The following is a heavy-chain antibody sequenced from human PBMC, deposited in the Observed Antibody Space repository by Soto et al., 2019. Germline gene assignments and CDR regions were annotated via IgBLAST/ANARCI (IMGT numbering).Heavy chain of an antibody. D-gene: IGHD3-10*01. CDR2: LSGSGGST. V-gene: IGHV3-23*01. J-gene: IGHJ4*02. CDR3: AKKRVEGGPGSYYNRSDY. Sequence: EVQLLESGGGLVPPGGSLRLSCAASGFTFSRYAMSWVRQAPGKGLEWVSALSGSGGSTYYADSVRGRFTISRDNARNTLHLQMNRLRAEDRSVYYCAKKRVEGGPGSYYNRSDYWGQGTLVTVSS. CDR1: GFTFSRYA.